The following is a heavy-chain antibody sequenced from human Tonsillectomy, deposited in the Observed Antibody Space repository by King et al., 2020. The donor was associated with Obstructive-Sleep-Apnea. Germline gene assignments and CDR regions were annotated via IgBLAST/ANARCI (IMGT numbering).Heavy chain of an antibody. V-gene: IGHV5-10-1*01. CDR2: IDPRDTYI. CDR3: ARFSEAGVH. CDR1: GDKSTKAF. D-gene: IGHD6-19*01. Sequence: QLVQSGAEVRKPGESLRISCKGYGDKSTKAFIDWVRQVPGKGMHFVGQIDPRDTYIDYAPSCQGHVTLSVDNSISTAYLQWRSLKASDTAMYYCARFSEAGVHWGQGTRVVVSS. J-gene: IGHJ4*02.